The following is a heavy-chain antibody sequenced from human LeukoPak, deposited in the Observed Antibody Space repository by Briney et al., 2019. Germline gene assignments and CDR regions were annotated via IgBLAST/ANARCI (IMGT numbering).Heavy chain of an antibody. CDR1: GGSFSGYY. V-gene: IGHV4-34*01. Sequence: SETLSLTCAVYGGSFSGYYWSWIRQPPGKGLEWIGEINHSGSTNYNPSLKSRVTISVDTSKNQFSLKLSSVTAADTAVYYCAREGDSSGYYLLRDAFDIWGQGTMVTVSS. J-gene: IGHJ3*02. D-gene: IGHD3-22*01. CDR3: AREGDSSGYYLLRDAFDI. CDR2: INHSGST.